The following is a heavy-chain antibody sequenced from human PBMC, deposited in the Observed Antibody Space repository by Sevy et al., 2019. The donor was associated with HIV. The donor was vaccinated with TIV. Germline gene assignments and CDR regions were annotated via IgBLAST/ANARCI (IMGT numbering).Heavy chain of an antibody. V-gene: IGHV3-21*01. CDR2: ISSSRSYI. D-gene: IGHD1-26*01. J-gene: IGHJ5*02. Sequence: GGSLRLSCAASGFTFSSYSMNWVRQAPGKGLEWVSSISSSRSYIYYTDSVKGRFTISRDNAKNSLYLQMNSLRAEDTAVYYCARGGFDGIFDPWGQGTLVTVSS. CDR1: GFTFSSYS. CDR3: ARGGFDGIFDP.